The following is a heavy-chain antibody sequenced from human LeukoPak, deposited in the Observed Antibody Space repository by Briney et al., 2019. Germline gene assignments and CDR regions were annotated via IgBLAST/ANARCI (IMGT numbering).Heavy chain of an antibody. CDR1: GGSISSIYYY. CDR3: ARQPTPLDY. J-gene: IGHJ4*02. CDR2: IYYSGST. Sequence: SETLSLTCTVSGGSISSIYYYWGRIRQPPGKGLEWIGSIYYSGSTYYNPSLKSRVTISVDTSKNQFSLKLSSVTAADTAVYYCARQPTPLDYWGQGTLVTVSS. V-gene: IGHV4-39*01. D-gene: IGHD2-15*01.